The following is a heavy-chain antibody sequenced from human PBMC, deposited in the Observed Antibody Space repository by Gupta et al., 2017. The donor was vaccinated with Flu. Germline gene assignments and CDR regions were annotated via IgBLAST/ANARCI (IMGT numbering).Heavy chain of an antibody. J-gene: IGHJ4*02. CDR3: ARETEYYYDSSGYSY. D-gene: IGHD3-22*01. Sequence: EVQLVESGGGLVQPGGSLRLSCAASGFTFRSYSMNWVRQAPGKGLEWVSYISSSSSTIYYADSVKGRFTISRDNAKNSLYLQMNSLRDEDTAVYYCARETEYYYDSSGYSYWGQGTLVTVSS. CDR1: GFTFRSYS. CDR2: ISSSSSTI. V-gene: IGHV3-48*02.